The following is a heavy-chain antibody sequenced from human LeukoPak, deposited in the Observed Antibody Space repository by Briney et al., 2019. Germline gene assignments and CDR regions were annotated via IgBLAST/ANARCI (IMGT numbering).Heavy chain of an antibody. Sequence: GASVKVSCKASGYTFTSYGISWVRQAPGQGLEWMGWISAYNGNTNYAQKLQGRVIMTTDTSTSTAYMELRSLRSDDTAVYYCARERSVGAIQYNWFDPWGQGTLVTVSS. CDR2: ISAYNGNT. V-gene: IGHV1-18*01. D-gene: IGHD1-26*01. CDR1: GYTFTSYG. J-gene: IGHJ5*02. CDR3: ARERSVGAIQYNWFDP.